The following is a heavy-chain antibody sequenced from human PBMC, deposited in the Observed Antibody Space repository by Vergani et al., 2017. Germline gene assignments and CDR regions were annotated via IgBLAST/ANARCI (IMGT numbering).Heavy chain of an antibody. D-gene: IGHD2-21*02. J-gene: IGHJ4*02. CDR1: GDSISRGGYY. CDR2: IYYSGST. CDR3: AREVGTEGFDY. Sequence: QVQLQESGPGLVKPSQTLSLTCTVSGDSISRGGYYWNWIRQHPGKGLEWIGYIYYSGSTNSNSSLKSRVSMSVDTSKNQFSLRLSSVTAADTAVYYCAREVGTEGFDYWGQGTLVTVSS. V-gene: IGHV4-31*03.